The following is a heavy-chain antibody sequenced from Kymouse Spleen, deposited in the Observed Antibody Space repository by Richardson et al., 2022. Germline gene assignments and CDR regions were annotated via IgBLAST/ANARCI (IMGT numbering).Heavy chain of an antibody. CDR1: GGSFSGYY. J-gene: IGHJ4*02. CDR3: ARRGYSGYGGFDY. V-gene: IGHV4-34*01. CDR2: INHSGST. D-gene: IGHD5-12*01. Sequence: QVQLQQWGAGLLKPSETLSLTCAVYGGSFSGYYWSWIRQPPGKGLEWIGEINHSGSTNYNPSLKSRVTISVDTSKNQFSLKLSSVTAADTAVYYCARRGYSGYGGFDYWGQGTLVTVSS.